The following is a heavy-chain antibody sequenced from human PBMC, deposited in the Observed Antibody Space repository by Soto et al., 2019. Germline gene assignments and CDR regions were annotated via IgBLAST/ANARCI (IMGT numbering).Heavy chain of an antibody. CDR1: GGSISSYY. D-gene: IGHD1-20*01. Sequence: QVQLQESGPGLVKPSETLSLTCTVSGGSISSYYWSWIRQPPGKGLEWIGYIYYSGSTNYNPSLKSRVTISVDTSKNQFSLKLSSVTAADTAVYYCARAQEDNWKGKGGNWFDPWGQGTLVTVSS. J-gene: IGHJ5*02. CDR3: ARAQEDNWKGKGGNWFDP. CDR2: IYYSGST. V-gene: IGHV4-59*01.